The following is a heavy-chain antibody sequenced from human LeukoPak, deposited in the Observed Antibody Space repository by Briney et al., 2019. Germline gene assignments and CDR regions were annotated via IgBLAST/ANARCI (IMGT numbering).Heavy chain of an antibody. J-gene: IGHJ3*02. Sequence: SQTLSLTCTVSGGSISIGGYYWSWIRQHPGKGLEWIGYIYYSGSTYYNPSLKSRVTISVDTSKNQFSLKLSSVTAADTAVYYCARDTQRGYSYGYAFDIWGQGTMVTVSS. CDR1: GGSISIGGYY. CDR2: IYYSGST. CDR3: ARDTQRGYSYGYAFDI. D-gene: IGHD5-18*01. V-gene: IGHV4-31*03.